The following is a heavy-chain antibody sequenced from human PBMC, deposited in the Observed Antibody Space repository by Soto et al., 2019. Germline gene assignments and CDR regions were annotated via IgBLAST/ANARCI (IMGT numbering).Heavy chain of an antibody. D-gene: IGHD3-22*01. J-gene: IGHJ6*02. Sequence: ASVKVSCKASGYTFTSYYMHWVRQAPGQGLEWMGIINPSGGSTSYAQKFQGRVTMTRDTSTSTVYMELSNLRSEDTAVYYCARDSGITMIVVVILYGMDVWGQGTTVTVSS. CDR1: GYTFTSYY. CDR3: ARDSGITMIVVVILYGMDV. CDR2: INPSGGST. V-gene: IGHV1-46*01.